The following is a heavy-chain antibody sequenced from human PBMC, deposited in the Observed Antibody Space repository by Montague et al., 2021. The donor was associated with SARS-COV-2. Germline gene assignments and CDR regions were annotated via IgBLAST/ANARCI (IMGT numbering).Heavy chain of an antibody. Sequence: SVKVSCKASGYTFTYYGISWVRQAPGQGLEWVGWISPHTAKINFAQQFQDRVNMTTDTSTSTAYMELRSLRSDDTAVYYCARECGGGSCYYLNWGQGTLVTVSS. D-gene: IGHD2-15*01. CDR3: ARECGGGSCYYLN. CDR2: ISPHTAKI. J-gene: IGHJ4*02. V-gene: IGHV1-18*01. CDR1: GYTFTYYG.